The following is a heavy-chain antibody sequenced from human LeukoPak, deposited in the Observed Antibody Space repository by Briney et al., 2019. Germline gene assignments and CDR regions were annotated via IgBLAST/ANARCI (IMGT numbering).Heavy chain of an antibody. D-gene: IGHD1-26*01. CDR2: INHSGST. CDR3: ARVFDLRGWGDY. Sequence: SETLSLTCAVYGGSFSGYYWSWIRQPPGKGLEWIGEINHSGSTNYNPSLKSRVTISVDTSKNQFSLKLSSVTAADTAVYYCARVFDLRGWGDYWGQGTLVTVSS. J-gene: IGHJ4*02. V-gene: IGHV4-34*01. CDR1: GGSFSGYY.